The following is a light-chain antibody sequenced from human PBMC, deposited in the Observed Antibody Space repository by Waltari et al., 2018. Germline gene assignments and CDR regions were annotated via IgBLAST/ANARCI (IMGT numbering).Light chain of an antibody. V-gene: IGLV1-40*01. CDR1: SSNLWARTA. CDR3: QSYDRSRSGSRV. J-gene: IGLJ3*02. CDR2: GNS. Sequence: QSVLTPPPSVSGAPGQRRPISSTGTSSNLWARTAANRYQQLPGTDRHLPIYGNSKRPSGTPDRFSGSKSGTSSSPAITGLQAEDEADYFCQSYDRSRSGSRVFGGGTKVTVL.